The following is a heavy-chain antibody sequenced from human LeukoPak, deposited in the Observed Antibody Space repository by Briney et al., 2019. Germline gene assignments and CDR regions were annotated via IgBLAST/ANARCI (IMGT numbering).Heavy chain of an antibody. CDR3: APTVDGVLRFLF. J-gene: IGHJ3*01. V-gene: IGHV1-46*01. CDR2: INPSGGST. D-gene: IGHD3-3*01. CDR1: GYTFTSYY. Sequence: ASVKVSCKASGYTFTSYYIHWVRQAPGQGLEWMGIINPSGGSTSYAQKFQGRVTMTRDTSTSTVYMELSSLRSEDTAVYYCAPTVDGVLRFLFWGQGTMVTVSS.